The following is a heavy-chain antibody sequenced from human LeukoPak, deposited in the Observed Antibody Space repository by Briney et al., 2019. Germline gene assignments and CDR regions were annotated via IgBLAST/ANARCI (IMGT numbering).Heavy chain of an antibody. CDR1: GGSISSYY. V-gene: IGHV4-4*09. CDR2: IYTSGST. CDR3: ARGSEYYYDSSGYYWSWFDP. J-gene: IGHJ5*02. Sequence: SETLSPTCTVSGGSISSYYWSWIRQPPGKGLEWIGYIYTSGSTNYNPSLKSRVTISVDTSKNQFSLKLSSVTAADTAVYYCARGSEYYYDSSGYYWSWFDPWGQGTLVTVSS. D-gene: IGHD3-22*01.